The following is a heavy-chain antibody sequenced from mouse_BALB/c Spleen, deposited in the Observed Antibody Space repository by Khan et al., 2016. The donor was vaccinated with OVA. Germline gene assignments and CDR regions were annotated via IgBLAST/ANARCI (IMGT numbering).Heavy chain of an antibody. CDR2: ISYSGRT. Sequence: EVQLQESGPGLVKPSQSLSLTCTVTGYSITSDYAWNWIRQFPGNKLEWMGYISYSGRTSYNPSLKSRISITRDPSKKQLFLPLNSVTTDDTATYYCARSVTITTVVATDFDYWGQGTSLTVSS. CDR1: GYSITSDYA. J-gene: IGHJ2*02. V-gene: IGHV3-2*02. D-gene: IGHD1-1*01. CDR3: ARSVTITTVVATDFDY.